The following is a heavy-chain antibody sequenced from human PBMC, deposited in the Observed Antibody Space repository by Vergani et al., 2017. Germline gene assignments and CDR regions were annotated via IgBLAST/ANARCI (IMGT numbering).Heavy chain of an antibody. CDR1: GGSFSGYY. CDR2: INHSGST. D-gene: IGHD2-15*01. J-gene: IGHJ4*02. V-gene: IGHV4-34*01. Sequence: QVQLQQWGAGLLKPSETLSLTCAVYGGSFSGYYWSWIRQPPGKGLEWIGEINHSGSTNYNPSLKSRVTISVDTSKNQFSLKLSSVTAADTAVYYCARGPRCSGGSGYSGNFDYWGQGTLVTVSS. CDR3: ARGPRCSGGSGYSGNFDY.